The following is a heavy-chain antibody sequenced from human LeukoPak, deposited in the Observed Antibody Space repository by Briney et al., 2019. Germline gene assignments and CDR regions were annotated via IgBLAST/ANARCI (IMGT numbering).Heavy chain of an antibody. J-gene: IGHJ4*02. V-gene: IGHV3-30*03. Sequence: AARSLRLSCAASGFTLSSYGMHWVRQAPGKGLGWVAGLSYDEIKKYYADSVKDRLTISRDNSKHTPYLQMDCLIATHTAMSYCARGIAAAGRAFDYWGQGTLVTVSS. CDR1: GFTLSSYG. CDR3: ARGIAAAGRAFDY. D-gene: IGHD6-13*01. CDR2: LSYDEIKK.